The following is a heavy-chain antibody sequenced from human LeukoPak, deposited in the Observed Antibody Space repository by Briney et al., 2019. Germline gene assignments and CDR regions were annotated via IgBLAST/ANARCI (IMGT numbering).Heavy chain of an antibody. Sequence: GGSLRLSCAASGFTLSSYAMSWVRQAPGRGLEWVSSIDPTSDYIYYANSMKGRFTISRDNAKNSVYLQMNSLSAEDTAVYYCVRLTTGTSSYYFDYWGQGTLVTVSS. CDR3: VRLTTGTSSYYFDY. CDR2: IDPTSDYI. V-gene: IGHV3-21*01. J-gene: IGHJ4*02. CDR1: GFTLSSYA. D-gene: IGHD1-1*01.